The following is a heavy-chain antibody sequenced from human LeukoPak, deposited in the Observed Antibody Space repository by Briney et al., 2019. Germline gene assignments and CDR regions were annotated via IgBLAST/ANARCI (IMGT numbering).Heavy chain of an antibody. D-gene: IGHD2-2*01. CDR1: GFTFDDYA. V-gene: IGHV3-9*01. CDR2: ISWNSGSI. J-gene: IGHJ6*03. Sequence: SGRSLRLSCAASGFTFDDYAMHWVRQAPGKGLEWVSGISWNSGSIGYADSVKGRFTISRDNAKNYLYLQMNSLRAEDTALYYCAKGGYCSSTSCFNYMDVWGKGTTVTVSS. CDR3: AKGGYCSSTSCFNYMDV.